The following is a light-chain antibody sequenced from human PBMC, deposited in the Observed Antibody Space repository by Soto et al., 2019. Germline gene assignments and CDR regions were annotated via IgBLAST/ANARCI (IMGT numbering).Light chain of an antibody. V-gene: IGKV3-11*01. CDR1: QSVSSY. CDR3: QQSYSTSWT. J-gene: IGKJ1*01. CDR2: DVS. Sequence: EIVLTQSPATLSLSPGERATLSCRASQSVSSYLAWYQQKPGQAPRLLIYDVSNRATGIPARFSGSGSGTDFTLTISSLQPEDFATYYCQQSYSTSWTFGQGTKVDI.